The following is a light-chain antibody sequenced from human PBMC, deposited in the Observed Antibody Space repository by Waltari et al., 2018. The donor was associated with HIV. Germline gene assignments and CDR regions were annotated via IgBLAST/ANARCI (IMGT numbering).Light chain of an antibody. CDR2: WAS. V-gene: IGKV4-1*01. J-gene: IGKJ1*01. CDR1: QNLLYSSNNKNY. CDR3: QQYYNTPVT. Sequence: DIVMTQSPDSLAVSLGERATINCKSSQNLLYSSNNKNYLTWYQQKPGQPPKLLIYWASIRESWVPDRFSGSGSGTDFTLTISSLQAEDMAVYYCQQYYNTPVTFGQGTKVEIK.